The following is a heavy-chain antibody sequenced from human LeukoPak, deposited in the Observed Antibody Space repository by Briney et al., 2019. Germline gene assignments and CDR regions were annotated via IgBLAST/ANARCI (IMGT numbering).Heavy chain of an antibody. CDR2: ISSGSDTI. CDR3: AKARPFGAYYMDV. CDR1: GLSFNSNV. J-gene: IGHJ6*03. D-gene: IGHD3-3*01. V-gene: IGHV3-48*04. Sequence: GGSLRLSCVASGLSFNSNVVNWVRQAPGKGLEWISFISSGSDTIYYADSVRGRFTISRDNAKKSVSLQMNSLRAEDTGVYYCAKARPFGAYYMDVWGRGTTVTVSS.